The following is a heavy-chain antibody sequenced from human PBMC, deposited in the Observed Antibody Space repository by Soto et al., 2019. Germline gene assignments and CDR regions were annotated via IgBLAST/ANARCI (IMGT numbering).Heavy chain of an antibody. Sequence: QVQLVESGGGVVQPGRSLRLSCAASGFIFSSYGMHWVRQAPGKGLEWVAFIWYDGTNKNYAASVKGRFTIFRDDSKNTLYLQMDSLRAEDTAVYYCAREMDGYWGQGTLVSVSS. CDR3: AREMDGY. D-gene: IGHD2-8*01. J-gene: IGHJ4*02. CDR2: IWYDGTNK. V-gene: IGHV3-33*01. CDR1: GFIFSSYG.